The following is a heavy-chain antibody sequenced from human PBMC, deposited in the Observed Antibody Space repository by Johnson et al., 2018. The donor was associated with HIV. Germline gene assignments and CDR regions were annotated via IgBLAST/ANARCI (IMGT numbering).Heavy chain of an antibody. D-gene: IGHD1-1*01. CDR1: GFTFSSYA. CDR3: ARGTGTDDAFDI. V-gene: IGHV3-23*04. CDR2: ISGGGGST. Sequence: VQLVESGGGLVQPGGSLRLSCAASGFTFSSYAMSWVRQAPGKGLEWVSAISGGGGSTYYADSVKGRFTISRDNSKNKLYLQMNSLRAEDTAVYYCARGTGTDDAFDIWGQGTMVTVSS. J-gene: IGHJ3*02.